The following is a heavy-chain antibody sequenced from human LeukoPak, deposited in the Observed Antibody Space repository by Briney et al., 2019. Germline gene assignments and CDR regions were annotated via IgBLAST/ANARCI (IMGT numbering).Heavy chain of an antibody. Sequence: GGSLRLSCAASGFTFNNYAMNWVCRAPGKGLEWVANIKQDGSEKNYVDSVKGRFTISRDNAKNSLYLQMNNLRVEDTAMYYCAGGTGFIIKDWGQGTLVTVSS. V-gene: IGHV3-7*03. CDR1: GFTFNNYA. D-gene: IGHD3-9*01. CDR2: IKQDGSEK. J-gene: IGHJ4*02. CDR3: AGGTGFIIKD.